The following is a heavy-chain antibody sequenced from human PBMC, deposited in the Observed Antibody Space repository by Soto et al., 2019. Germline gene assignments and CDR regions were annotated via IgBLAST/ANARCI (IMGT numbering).Heavy chain of an antibody. CDR3: ARGDPPTRYCSGGSCYSKHYYYYYYMDV. V-gene: IGHV4-39*01. Sequence: PSETLSLTCTVSGGSISSGSSYWGWIRQPPGKGLEWVGSIYYLGNTYYNPSLGGRVSISVDTSKNQFSLKLNSETAADTAVYYCARGDPPTRYCSGGSCYSKHYYYYYYMDVWGKGTTVTVSS. D-gene: IGHD2-15*01. CDR1: GGSISSGSSY. J-gene: IGHJ6*03. CDR2: IYYLGNT.